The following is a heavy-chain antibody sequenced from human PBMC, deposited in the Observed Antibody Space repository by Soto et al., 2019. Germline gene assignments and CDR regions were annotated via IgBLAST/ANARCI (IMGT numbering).Heavy chain of an antibody. J-gene: IGHJ4*02. CDR1: GFTFSSYA. CDR2: ISYDGSNK. CDR3: ARDGYSYGSDLHY. Sequence: VGSLRLSCAASGFTFSSYAMHWVRQAPGKGLEWVAVISYDGSNKYYADSVKGRFTISRDNSKNTLYLQMNSLRAEDTAVYYFARDGYSYGSDLHYWGQGTLVSVSS. V-gene: IGHV3-30-3*01. D-gene: IGHD5-18*01.